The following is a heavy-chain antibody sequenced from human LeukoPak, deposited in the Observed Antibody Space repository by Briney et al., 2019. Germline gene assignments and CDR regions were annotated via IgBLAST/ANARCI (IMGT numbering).Heavy chain of an antibody. CDR1: GFIFSDHY. CDR3: ARGFHSFDT. Sequence: GGSLRLSCAASGFIFSDHYMDWVRQAPGKGLEWVARSRNKANSYSTVYAASVQGRFTISRDESKNSLHLQMNSLITEDTAVYFCARGFHSFDTWGQGTMVTVSS. J-gene: IGHJ3*02. V-gene: IGHV3-72*01. CDR2: SRNKANSYST.